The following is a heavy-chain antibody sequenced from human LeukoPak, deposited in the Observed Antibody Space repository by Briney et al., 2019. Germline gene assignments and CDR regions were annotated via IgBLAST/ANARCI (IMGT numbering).Heavy chain of an antibody. Sequence: GASVKVSCKASGGTFSSYAISWVRQAPGQGLEWTGGIIPIFGTANYAQKFQGRVTITTDESTSTAYMELSSLRSEDTAVYYCARVQYYYDSSGYYLNWFDPWGQGTLVTVSS. CDR3: ARVQYYYDSSGYYLNWFDP. CDR2: IIPIFGTA. V-gene: IGHV1-69*05. J-gene: IGHJ5*02. D-gene: IGHD3-22*01. CDR1: GGTFSSYA.